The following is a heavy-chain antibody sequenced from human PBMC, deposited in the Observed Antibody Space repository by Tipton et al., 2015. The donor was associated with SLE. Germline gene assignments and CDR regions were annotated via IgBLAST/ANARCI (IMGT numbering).Heavy chain of an antibody. CDR2: IYTSGST. Sequence: LRLSCTVSGGSISSGSYYWSWIRQPAGKGLEWIGRIYTSGSTNYNPSLKSRVTISVDTSKNQFPLKLSSVTAADTAVYYCARGDGYNENEVFDYWGQGTLVTVSS. CDR1: GGSISSGSYY. CDR3: ARGDGYNENEVFDY. J-gene: IGHJ4*02. D-gene: IGHD5-24*01. V-gene: IGHV4-61*02.